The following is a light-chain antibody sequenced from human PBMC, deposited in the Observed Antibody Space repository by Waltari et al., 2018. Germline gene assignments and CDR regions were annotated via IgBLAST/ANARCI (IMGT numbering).Light chain of an antibody. CDR3: QHYSDYPFT. J-gene: IGKJ3*01. V-gene: IGKV1-6*01. CDR1: QNIYTN. Sequence: IQMTQSPSALSASVGARVTISCRASQNIYTNLAWYQQQPGKAPKLLIYAASSLQSGVPSRFSGSGFGTDFTLTISSLQPEDSAAYYCQHYSDYPFTFGPGTKLDIK. CDR2: AAS.